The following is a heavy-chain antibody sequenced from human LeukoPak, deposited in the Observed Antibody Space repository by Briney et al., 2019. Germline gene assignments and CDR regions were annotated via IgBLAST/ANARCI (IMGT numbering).Heavy chain of an antibody. CDR3: ARAQSGSYLGNWFDP. D-gene: IGHD1-26*01. CDR2: IDPSGDST. V-gene: IGHV1-46*01. J-gene: IGHJ5*02. Sequence: ASVKVSCKTSGYIFTNYYIHWVRQAPGQGLEWMGLIDPSGDSTSYAQNFQGRVTMTRDTSTSTVYMELSSLRSEDTAVYYCARAQSGSYLGNWFDPWGQGTLVTVSS. CDR1: GYIFTNYY.